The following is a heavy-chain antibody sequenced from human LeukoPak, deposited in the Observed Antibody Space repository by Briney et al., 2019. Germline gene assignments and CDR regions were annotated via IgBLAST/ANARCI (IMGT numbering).Heavy chain of an antibody. D-gene: IGHD2-15*01. CDR3: AKEGEGAARLYYYGMDV. CDR2: ISGSGGST. Sequence: GGSLRLSCAASGFTFSDYCMNWVRQALGKGLEWVSAISGSGGSTYYADSVKGRFTISRDNSKNTLYLQMNSLRAEDTAVYYCAKEGEGAARLYYYGMDVWGQGTTVTVSS. J-gene: IGHJ6*02. CDR1: GFTFSDYC. V-gene: IGHV3-23*01.